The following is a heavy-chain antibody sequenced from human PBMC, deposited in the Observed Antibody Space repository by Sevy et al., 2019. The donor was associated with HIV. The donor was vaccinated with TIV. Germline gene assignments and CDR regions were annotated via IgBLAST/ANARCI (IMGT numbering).Heavy chain of an antibody. D-gene: IGHD1-26*01. J-gene: IGHJ4*02. V-gene: IGHV3-7*04. CDR1: GFTFSPYW. Sequence: GGCLRLSWAASGFTFSPYWMTWVRQAPGKGLEWVANIRPDGSDKYYVDSVKGRFTISIDNAKNSLYLQTNSLRADDTAMYYCMRGVGLDCWGQGALVTVSS. CDR2: IRPDGSDK. CDR3: MRGVGLDC.